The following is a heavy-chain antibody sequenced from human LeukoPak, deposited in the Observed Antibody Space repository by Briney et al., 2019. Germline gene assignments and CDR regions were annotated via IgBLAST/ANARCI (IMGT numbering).Heavy chain of an antibody. CDR1: GYTFTSYD. Sequence: ASVKVSCKASGYTFTSYDINWVRQATGQGLEWMGWMNPNSGNTGCAQKFQGRVTMTRNTSISTAYMELSSLRSEDTAVYYCARGSSLTMIVVVITPFDYWGQGTLVTVSS. CDR2: MNPNSGNT. J-gene: IGHJ4*02. V-gene: IGHV1-8*01. D-gene: IGHD3-22*01. CDR3: ARGSSLTMIVVVITPFDY.